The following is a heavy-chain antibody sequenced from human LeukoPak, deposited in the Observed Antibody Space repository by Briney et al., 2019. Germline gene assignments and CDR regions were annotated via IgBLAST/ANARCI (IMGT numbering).Heavy chain of an antibody. V-gene: IGHV4-30-4*08. D-gene: IGHD6-6*01. J-gene: IGHJ4*02. CDR3: ASEDSSSSYFDY. CDR1: GGSISSGDYY. CDR2: IYYSGST. Sequence: PSQSPSLTCTVSGGSISSGDYYSSWIRQPPGKGLEWIGYIYYSGSTYYNPSLKSRVTISVDTSKNQFSLKLSSVTAADTAVYYCASEDSSSSYFDYWGQGTLVTVSS.